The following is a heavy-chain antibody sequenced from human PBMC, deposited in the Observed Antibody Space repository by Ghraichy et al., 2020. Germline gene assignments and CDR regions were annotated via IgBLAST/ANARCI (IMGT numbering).Heavy chain of an antibody. D-gene: IGHD3-3*01. CDR3: ARGRYDFWSGYYRVGGYFDY. Sequence: SETLSLTCAVYGGSFSGYYWSWIRQPPGKGLEWIGEINHSGSTNYNPSLKSRVTISVDTSKNQFSLKLSSVTAADTAVYYCARGRYDFWSGYYRVGGYFDYWGQGTLVTVSS. J-gene: IGHJ4*02. CDR1: GGSFSGYY. V-gene: IGHV4-34*01. CDR2: INHSGST.